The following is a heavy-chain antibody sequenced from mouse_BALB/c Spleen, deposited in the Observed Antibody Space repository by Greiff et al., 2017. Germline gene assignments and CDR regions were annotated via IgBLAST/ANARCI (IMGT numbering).Heavy chain of an antibody. CDR1: GYTFTSYW. V-gene: IGHV1-7*01. CDR2: INPSTGYT. CDR3: PRSSTMITSYAMDY. D-gene: IGHD2-4*01. J-gene: IGHJ4*01. Sequence: VQLQQSGAELAKPGASVKMSCKASGYTFTSYWMHWVKQRPGQGLEWIGYINPSTGYTEYNQKFKDKATLTADKSSSTAYMQLSSLTSEDSAVYYCPRSSTMITSYAMDYWGQGTSVTVSS.